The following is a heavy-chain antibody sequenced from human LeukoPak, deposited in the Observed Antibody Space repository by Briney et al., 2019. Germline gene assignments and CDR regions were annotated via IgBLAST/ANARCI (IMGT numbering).Heavy chain of an antibody. J-gene: IGHJ5*02. CDR3: ARELGSDYGGYSP. Sequence: SETLSLTCSVSGGSMRSDSSFWSWIRQPAGKGLEWIGRIHATGNTNYNPSLERRVTISVDTSKNQFSLELTSVTAADTAVYYCARELGSDYGGYSPWGQGTLVTVSS. D-gene: IGHD4-23*01. CDR2: IHATGNT. V-gene: IGHV4-61*02. CDR1: GGSMRSDSSF.